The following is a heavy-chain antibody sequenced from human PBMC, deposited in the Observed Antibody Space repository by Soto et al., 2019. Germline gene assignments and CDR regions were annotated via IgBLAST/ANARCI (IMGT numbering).Heavy chain of an antibody. Sequence: QVQLVESGGGVVQPGRSLRLSCAASGFTFSSYGMHWVRQAPGKGLEWVAVISYDGSNKYYADSVKGRFTTSRDNSKNTLYLQMNSLRAEDTAVYYCAKEVNNWNACFDYWGQGTLVTVSS. D-gene: IGHD1-20*01. J-gene: IGHJ4*02. V-gene: IGHV3-30*18. CDR2: ISYDGSNK. CDR3: AKEVNNWNACFDY. CDR1: GFTFSSYG.